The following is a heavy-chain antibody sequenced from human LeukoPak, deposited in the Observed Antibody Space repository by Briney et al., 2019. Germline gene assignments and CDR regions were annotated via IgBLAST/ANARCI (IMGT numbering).Heavy chain of an antibody. Sequence: ASVKVSCRASGGTFSSYAISWVRQAPGQGLEWMGGIIPIFGTANYAQKFQGRVTITTDESTSTAYMELSSLRSEDTAVYYCAMGFYDSSGYYFHWGQGTLVTVSS. D-gene: IGHD3-22*01. CDR3: AMGFYDSSGYYFH. J-gene: IGHJ4*02. CDR1: GGTFSSYA. V-gene: IGHV1-69*05. CDR2: IIPIFGTA.